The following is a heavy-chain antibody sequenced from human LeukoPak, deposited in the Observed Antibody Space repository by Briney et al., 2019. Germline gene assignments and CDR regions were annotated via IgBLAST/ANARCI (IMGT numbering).Heavy chain of an antibody. V-gene: IGHV4-4*07. D-gene: IGHD5-12*01. CDR2: IYTSGST. J-gene: IGHJ4*02. Sequence: SETLTLTCTVSGGSISSYYWSWMRQPAGKGLEWIGRIYTSGSTNYNPSLKSRVTMSVDTSKNQFSLKLSPVTAADTAVYYCARELGYSGRNFDYWGQGTLVTVSS. CDR3: ARELGYSGRNFDY. CDR1: GGSISSYY.